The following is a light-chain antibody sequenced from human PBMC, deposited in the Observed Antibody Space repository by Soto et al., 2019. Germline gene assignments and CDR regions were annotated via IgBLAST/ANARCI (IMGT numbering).Light chain of an antibody. CDR2: SNN. J-gene: IGLJ2*01. V-gene: IGLV1-44*01. CDR1: SSNIGSDT. Sequence: QSVLTQPPSASGTPGQRVTISCSGSSSNIGSDTVNWHQQLPGTAPKLLIYSNNQRPSGVPDRFSGSKSGTSASLAISGLQSLAEADYYCASWDDSLTGPVFGGGTNLTVL. CDR3: ASWDDSLTGPV.